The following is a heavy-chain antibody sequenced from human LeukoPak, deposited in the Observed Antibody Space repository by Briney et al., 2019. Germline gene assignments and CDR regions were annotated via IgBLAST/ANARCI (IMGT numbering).Heavy chain of an antibody. V-gene: IGHV4-34*01. CDR2: INHSGST. D-gene: IGHD3-10*01. Sequence: PSETLSLTCAVYGGSFSGYYWSWIRQPPGKGLEWIGEINHSGSTNYNPSLKSRVTISVDTSKNQFSLKLSSVTAADTAVYYCARTCDLRITMVRGVIDYWGQGTLVTVSS. J-gene: IGHJ4*02. CDR1: GGSFSGYY. CDR3: ARTCDLRITMVRGVIDY.